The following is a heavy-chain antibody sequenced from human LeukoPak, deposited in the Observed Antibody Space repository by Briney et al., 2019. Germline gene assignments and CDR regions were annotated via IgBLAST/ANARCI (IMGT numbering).Heavy chain of an antibody. CDR3: ARNADDSSSYPYFDY. J-gene: IGHJ4*02. V-gene: IGHV4-59*01. Sequence: PSETLSLTCTVSGGSISNYYWSWIRQPPGKELEWIGYIYHSGSTNYNPSLKSRVTISQDTSKNQFSLKLSSVTAADTAVYYCARNADDSSSYPYFDYWGQGTLVTASS. CDR2: IYHSGST. CDR1: GGSISNYY. D-gene: IGHD3-22*01.